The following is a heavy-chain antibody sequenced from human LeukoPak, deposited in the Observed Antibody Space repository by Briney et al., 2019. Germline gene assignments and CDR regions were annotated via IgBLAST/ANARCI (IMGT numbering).Heavy chain of an antibody. V-gene: IGHV4-34*01. J-gene: IGHJ4*02. D-gene: IGHD2-15*01. CDR3: ARDNCSGGSCYSDY. Sequence: SETLSLTCAVYGGSFSGYYWSWIRQPPGKGLEWIGEINHSGSTNYNPSLKSRVTISVDRSKNQFSLKLSSVTAADTAVYYCARDNCSGGSCYSDYWGQGTLVTVSS. CDR2: INHSGST. CDR1: GGSFSGYY.